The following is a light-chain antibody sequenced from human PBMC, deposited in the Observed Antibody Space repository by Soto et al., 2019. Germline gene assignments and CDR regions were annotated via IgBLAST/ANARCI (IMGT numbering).Light chain of an antibody. J-gene: IGKJ5*01. CDR3: QQYGTWIP. CDR2: GSS. CDR1: QSISSY. V-gene: IGKV3-20*01. Sequence: VFERCQNTRSLPPGERTTLSCRASQSISSYLAWYQQKPGQAPRLLMYGSSIRATGIPARFSGSGSGTDFTLTISRLEPEDFAVYNSQQYGTWIPSCQGTRLEIK.